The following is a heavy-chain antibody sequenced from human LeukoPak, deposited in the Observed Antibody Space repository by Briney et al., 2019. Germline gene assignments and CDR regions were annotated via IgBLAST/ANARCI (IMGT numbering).Heavy chain of an antibody. CDR3: ARSDFWSGYYVHFDY. Sequence: ASVNVSCKASVGTLSIYPLSWVRQAPGQGVEWVGGIFPFFGTANYAQKFQGRVTITADESTSTAYMGRSSLRSEDTAVYYCARSDFWSGYYVHFDYWGEGNLVTVSS. V-gene: IGHV1-69*13. CDR1: VGTLSIYP. J-gene: IGHJ4*02. D-gene: IGHD3-3*01. CDR2: IFPFFGTA.